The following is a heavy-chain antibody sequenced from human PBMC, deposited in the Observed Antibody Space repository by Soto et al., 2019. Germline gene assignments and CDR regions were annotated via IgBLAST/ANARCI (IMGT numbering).Heavy chain of an antibody. J-gene: IGHJ4*02. D-gene: IGHD6-6*01. V-gene: IGHV1-18*01. CDR3: ARDRLHTSSSITFDY. CDR1: GYTFATYA. Sequence: QVQLVQSGAEVKKPGASVKVSCKASGYTFATYAISWVRQAPGQGLEWMGWISTYDGNTDYAQNHQGRVTMTTDTSTNTAYMELRSLRSDDTAVYYCARDRLHTSSSITFDYWGQGALVTVSS. CDR2: ISTYDGNT.